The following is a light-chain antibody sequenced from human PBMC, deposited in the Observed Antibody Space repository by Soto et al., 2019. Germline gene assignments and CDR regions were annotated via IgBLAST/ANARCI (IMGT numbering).Light chain of an antibody. J-gene: IGKJ2*01. CDR3: MQDVQSPRT. Sequence: DIVMTQSPLSLPVTPGEPASISCRSSQSLLHSNGYNYLDWYLQKPGQSPQLLIYLGSNRASGVPDRFSGSGSGTDFTLTISRVEAEDVGVYYCMQDVQSPRTFGQGTKLEIK. CDR1: QSLLHSNGYNY. V-gene: IGKV2-28*01. CDR2: LGS.